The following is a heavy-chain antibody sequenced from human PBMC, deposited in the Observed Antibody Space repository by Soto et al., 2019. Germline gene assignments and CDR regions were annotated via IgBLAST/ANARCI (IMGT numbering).Heavy chain of an antibody. D-gene: IGHD3-22*01. CDR3: PHESHDSSGTNAFDI. Sequence: QITLKESGPTLVKPTQTLTLTCTFSGFSLSTSGVGVGWIRQPPGKALEWLALIYWNDDKRYSPSLKSRLTVTKDPSENQVVLTMTNMDPVDTATYYCPHESHDSSGTNAFDIWGQGTMVTVSS. J-gene: IGHJ3*02. CDR1: GFSLSTSGVG. V-gene: IGHV2-5*01. CDR2: IYWNDDK.